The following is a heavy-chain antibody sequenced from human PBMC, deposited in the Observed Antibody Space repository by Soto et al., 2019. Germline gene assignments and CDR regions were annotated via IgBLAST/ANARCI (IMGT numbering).Heavy chain of an antibody. D-gene: IGHD1-26*01. Sequence: GGSLRLSCAASGFTFSSYGMHWVRQAPGKGLEWVAVIWYDGSQKYYADSVKGRFTISRDNSKNTLYLQMNSLRAEDAAVYYCARGIVGATTPFDYWGQGTLVTVSS. CDR2: IWYDGSQK. J-gene: IGHJ4*02. V-gene: IGHV3-33*01. CDR1: GFTFSSYG. CDR3: ARGIVGATTPFDY.